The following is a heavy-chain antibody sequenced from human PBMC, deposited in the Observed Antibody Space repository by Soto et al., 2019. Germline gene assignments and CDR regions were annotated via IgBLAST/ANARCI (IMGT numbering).Heavy chain of an antibody. CDR2: IIPIFGTA. Sequence: SVKVSCKASGGTFSSYAISWVRQAPGQGLEWIGGIIPIFGTANYAQKFQGRVTITADESTSTAYMELSSLRSEDTAVYYCARVIDTAMVSDAFDIWGQGTMVTVSS. CDR3: ARVIDTAMVSDAFDI. CDR1: GGTFSSYA. V-gene: IGHV1-69*13. J-gene: IGHJ3*02. D-gene: IGHD5-18*01.